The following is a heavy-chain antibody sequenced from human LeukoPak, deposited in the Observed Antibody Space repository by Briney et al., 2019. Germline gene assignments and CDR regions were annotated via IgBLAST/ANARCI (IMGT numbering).Heavy chain of an antibody. J-gene: IGHJ3*02. V-gene: IGHV4-59*01. Sequence: SETLSLTCTVSGGSISGYYWSWVRQPPGKGLEWIGYIHYSGSTNYNPSLKSRVTISVDTSKNQFSLKLSSVTAADTAVYYCARDLGKDAFDIWGQGTMVTVSS. CDR3: ARDLGKDAFDI. CDR1: GGSISGYY. D-gene: IGHD3-16*01. CDR2: IHYSGST.